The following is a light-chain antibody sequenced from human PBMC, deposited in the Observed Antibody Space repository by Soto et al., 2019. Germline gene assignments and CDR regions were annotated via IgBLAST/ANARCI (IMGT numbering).Light chain of an antibody. CDR3: AAWADSLNLYV. J-gene: IGLJ1*01. CDR2: SNT. V-gene: IGLV1-44*01. CDR1: SSNIGSNT. Sequence: QSVLTQPPSTSGTPGQSVTISCSGSSSNIGSNTVNWYQHLPGTAPKLLIYSNTQRPSGVPDRFSGSKSGTSASLAVSGLQSEDEADYYCAAWADSLNLYVFGTGNKVTV.